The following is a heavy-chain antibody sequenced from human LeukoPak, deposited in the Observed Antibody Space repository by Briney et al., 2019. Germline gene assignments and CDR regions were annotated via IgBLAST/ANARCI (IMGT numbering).Heavy chain of an antibody. J-gene: IGHJ4*02. D-gene: IGHD5-18*01. CDR3: ARGSSYGFSMGN. CDR1: GYTFTSYG. CDR2: ITTYNGDT. V-gene: IGHV1-18*01. Sequence: ASVKVSCKASGYTFTSYGINWVGQAPGQGLEWMGWITTYNGDTNYAQKLQGRVTMTSDTSTSTAYMELRSLTSDDTAVYYCARGSSYGFSMGNWGQGTLVAVSS.